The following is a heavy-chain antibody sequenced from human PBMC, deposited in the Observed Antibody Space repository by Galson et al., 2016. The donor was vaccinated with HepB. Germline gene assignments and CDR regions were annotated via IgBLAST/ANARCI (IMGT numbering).Heavy chain of an antibody. CDR2: IYPGDSDT. V-gene: IGHV5-51*01. CDR3: ARSRVYCSTTSGYGYYFFYAMDV. Sequence: QSGAEVKKPGESVKISCQGSGYSFNTYWIGWLRQMPGKGLEWLGIIYPGDSDTIYSPSFQGQVNISADTSISTVYLQWSSLKASDTAMYYCARSRVYCSTTSGYGYYFFYAMDVWAQGTTVTVSS. J-gene: IGHJ6*02. CDR1: GYSFNTYW. D-gene: IGHD2-2*01.